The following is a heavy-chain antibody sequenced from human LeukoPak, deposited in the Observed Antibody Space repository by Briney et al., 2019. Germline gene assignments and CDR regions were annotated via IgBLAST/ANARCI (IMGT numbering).Heavy chain of an antibody. CDR3: ARDLVTVTKGFDI. CDR2: ISYIGST. V-gene: IGHV4-59*11. CDR1: GDSFSSHY. J-gene: IGHJ3*02. Sequence: SETLSLTCAVSGDSFSSHYWTWIRQPPGKGLEWIGYISYIGSTNYNPSLKSRFTISIDTSKNQFSLKLSSVTAADTAVYYCARDLVTVTKGFDIWGQGTMVSVSS. D-gene: IGHD4-17*01.